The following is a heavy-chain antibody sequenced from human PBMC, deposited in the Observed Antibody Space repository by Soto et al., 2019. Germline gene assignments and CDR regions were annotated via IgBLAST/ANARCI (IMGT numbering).Heavy chain of an antibody. D-gene: IGHD3-3*01. CDR3: AKVFNTYYFDY. CDR1: GFTFSSYA. V-gene: IGHV3-23*01. Sequence: PGGSLRLSCAASGFTFSSYAVRWVRQAPGKGLEWVSAISASGSTTYYVDSVKGRFTISRDNSKNTLYLQMNSLRVEDTAIYYCAKVFNTYYFDYWGQGTLVTVSS. CDR2: ISASGSTT. J-gene: IGHJ4*02.